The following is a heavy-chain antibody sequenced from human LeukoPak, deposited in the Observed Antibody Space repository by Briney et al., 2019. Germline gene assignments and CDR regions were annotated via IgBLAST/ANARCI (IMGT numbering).Heavy chain of an antibody. V-gene: IGHV3-23*01. CDR3: AKGSSSSRPYYFDY. J-gene: IGHJ4*02. CDR2: ITDSSTST. CDR1: GFTFNNYV. Sequence: PGGSLRLSCAASGFTFNNYVMNWVRQAPGKGLEWVSAITDSSTSTYYADSVKGRFTIFRHNSKNTPYLQMNSLRAEDTAVYYCAKGSSSSRPYYFDYWGQGTLVTVSS. D-gene: IGHD6-13*01.